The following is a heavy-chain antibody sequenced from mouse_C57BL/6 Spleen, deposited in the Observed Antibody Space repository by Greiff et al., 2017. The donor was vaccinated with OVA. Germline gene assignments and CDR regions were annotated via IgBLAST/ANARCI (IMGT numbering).Heavy chain of an antibody. J-gene: IGHJ4*01. CDR1: GYTFTSYW. CDR2: IDPSDSYT. Sequence: QVQLQQPGAELVKPGASAKLSCKASGYTFTSYWMQWVKQRPGQGLEWIGEIDPSDSYTNYNQKFKGKATLTVDTSSSTAYMQLSSLTSEDSAVYYCARRVYYGSSYVFYAMDYWGQGTSVTVSS. CDR3: ARRVYYGSSYVFYAMDY. V-gene: IGHV1-50*01. D-gene: IGHD1-1*01.